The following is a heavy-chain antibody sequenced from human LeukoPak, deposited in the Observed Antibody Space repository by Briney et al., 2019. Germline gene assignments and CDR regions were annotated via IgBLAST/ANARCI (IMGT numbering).Heavy chain of an antibody. D-gene: IGHD3-10*01. CDR3: AKSNGYGLIDI. CDR1: GDSISSINW. V-gene: IGHV4-4*02. CDR2: IHHSGKT. J-gene: IGHJ3*02. Sequence: SGTLSLTCAVSGDSISSINWWTWVRLSPEKGLEWIGEIHHSGKTNYNPSLRSRVTISPDMSRNQFSLKLTSVTAADTAVYYCAKSNGYGLIDIWGQGTMVTVSS.